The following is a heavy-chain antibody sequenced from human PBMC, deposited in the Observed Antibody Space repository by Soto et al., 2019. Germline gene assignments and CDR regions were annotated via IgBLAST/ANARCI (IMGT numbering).Heavy chain of an antibody. Sequence: QVQLVQSGAEVKKPGSSVKVSCKASGGTFSSYAISWVRQAPGQGLEWMGEIIPIFGTANYAQKFQGRVTITADESTSTAYRELSSLRSEDTAVYDCARDNIDDILTGSWYDYWGQGTLVTVSS. CDR3: ARDNIDDILTGSWYDY. V-gene: IGHV1-69*12. CDR2: IIPIFGTA. D-gene: IGHD3-9*01. J-gene: IGHJ4*02. CDR1: GGTFSSYA.